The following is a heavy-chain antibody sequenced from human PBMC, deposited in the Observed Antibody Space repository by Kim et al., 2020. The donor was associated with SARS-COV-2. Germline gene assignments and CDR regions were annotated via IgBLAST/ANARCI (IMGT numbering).Heavy chain of an antibody. CDR2: IRMSGSSK. J-gene: IGHJ2*01. CDR3: ARTPPAPYSSSSYERYFDL. V-gene: IGHV3-11*01. D-gene: IGHD6-13*01. CDR1: GFTFSDYY. Sequence: GGSLRLSCAASGFTFSDYYMSWVRQAPGKGHEWGSYIRMSGSSKSYEDAGKGRFTISRDNAKNSLYLQMNSLRAEDTAVYYCARTPPAPYSSSSYERYFDLWGRGTLVTVSS.